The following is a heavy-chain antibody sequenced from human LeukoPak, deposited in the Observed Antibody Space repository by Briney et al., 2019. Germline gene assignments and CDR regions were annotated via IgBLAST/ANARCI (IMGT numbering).Heavy chain of an antibody. V-gene: IGHV4-39*07. J-gene: IGHJ6*03. D-gene: IGHD3-3*01. CDR3: ARDNYDFWSGYFNYYYYMDV. CDR1: GGSISSSCYY. Sequence: SETLSLTCTVSGGSISSSCYYWGWIRQPPGKGLEWVGSIYYSGSTYYNPSLKSRVTISVDTSKNQFSLKLSSVTAADTAVYYCARDNYDFWSGYFNYYYYMDVWGKGTTVTVSS. CDR2: IYYSGST.